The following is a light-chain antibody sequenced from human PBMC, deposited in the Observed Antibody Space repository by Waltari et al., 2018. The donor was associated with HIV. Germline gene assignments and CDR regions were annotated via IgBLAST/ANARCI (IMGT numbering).Light chain of an antibody. V-gene: IGLV2-23*02. CDR3: NSYATGSAWV. J-gene: IGLJ3*02. CDR2: EVT. Sequence: QSALTQPASVSGSPGQSLTISCPGTSRDVGSYNLVSWYHQHPGKAPKLMIYEVTKRPSGVSNRFSGSKSGNTASLTISGLQAEDEADYYCNSYATGSAWVFGGGTKLTVL. CDR1: SRDVGSYNL.